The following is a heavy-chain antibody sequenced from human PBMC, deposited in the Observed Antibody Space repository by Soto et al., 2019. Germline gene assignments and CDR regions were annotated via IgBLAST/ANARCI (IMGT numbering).Heavy chain of an antibody. D-gene: IGHD3-10*01. J-gene: IGHJ4*02. CDR3: AIYGMVRGVMGTDY. Sequence: TGGSLRLSYAASGFTVSGNYMSWARQAPGKGLEWVSVIYSGGSTYYADSVKGRFTISRDNSKNTLYLQMNSLRAEDTAVYYCAIYGMVRGVMGTDYWGQGTLVTVSS. CDR1: GFTVSGNY. V-gene: IGHV3-53*01. CDR2: IYSGGST.